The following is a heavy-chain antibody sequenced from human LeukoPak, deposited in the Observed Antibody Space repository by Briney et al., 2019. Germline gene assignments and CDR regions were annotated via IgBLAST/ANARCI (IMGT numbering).Heavy chain of an antibody. Sequence: SETLSLTCAVYGGSFSGYYWSWIRQPPGKGLEWMGEINHSGSTNYNPSLKSRVTISVDTSKNQFSLKLSSVTAADTAVYYYARVRVMLDGMDVWGQGTTVTVSS. CDR2: INHSGST. CDR1: GGSFSGYY. J-gene: IGHJ6*02. D-gene: IGHD3-16*01. CDR3: ARVRVMLDGMDV. V-gene: IGHV4-34*01.